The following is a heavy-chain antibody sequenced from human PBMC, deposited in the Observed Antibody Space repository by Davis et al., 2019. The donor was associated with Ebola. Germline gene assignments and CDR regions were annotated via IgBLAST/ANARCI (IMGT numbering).Heavy chain of an antibody. CDR2: ISSGSSTV. CDR1: GFTFSSYS. V-gene: IGHV3-48*02. D-gene: IGHD1-1*01. Sequence: PGGSLRLSCAASGFTFSSYSMNWVRQAPGKGLEWVSYISSGSSTVYYPDSVKGRFTITRDNAKNSLYLQMNSLRDEDTAVYYCAKNSDWRGYYYYGMDVWGKGTTVTVSS. CDR3: AKNSDWRGYYYYGMDV. J-gene: IGHJ6*04.